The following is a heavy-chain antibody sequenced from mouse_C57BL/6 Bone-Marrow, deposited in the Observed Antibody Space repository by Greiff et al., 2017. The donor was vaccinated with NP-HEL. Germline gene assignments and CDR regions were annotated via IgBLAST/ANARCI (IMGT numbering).Heavy chain of an antibody. V-gene: IGHV14-3*01. D-gene: IGHD2-4*01. CDR3: ARRSIYYDYDVYAMDY. CDR2: IDPANGNT. CDR1: GFNIKNTY. J-gene: IGHJ4*01. Sequence: EVQLQESVAELVRPGASVKLSCTASGFNIKNTYMHWVKQRPEQGLEWIGRIDPANGNTKYAPKFQGKATITADTSSNTAYLQLSSLTSEDTAIYYCARRSIYYDYDVYAMDYWGQGTSVTVSS.